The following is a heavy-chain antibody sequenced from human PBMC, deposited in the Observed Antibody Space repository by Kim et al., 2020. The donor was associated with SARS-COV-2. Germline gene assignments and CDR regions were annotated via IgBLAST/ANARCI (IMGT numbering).Heavy chain of an antibody. J-gene: IGHJ3*02. CDR3: ARVGATTGAFDI. D-gene: IGHD1-26*01. Sequence: NNARKLQGRVTMTTDTATSTAYMELRSLGSDDTAVYYCARVGATTGAFDIWGQGTMVTVSS. V-gene: IGHV1-18*01.